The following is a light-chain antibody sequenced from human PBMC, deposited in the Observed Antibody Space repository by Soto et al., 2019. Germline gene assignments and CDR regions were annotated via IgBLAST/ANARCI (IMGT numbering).Light chain of an antibody. Sequence: DIQLTQSPSSLSFSLGDRATLSCRASQGIGSYLAWYQQKPGKAPKLLIYTASTLQSGVPSRFSGSGSGTEFTLTIISLQPEDFATYYCQQFNDYPITFGQGTRLEIK. CDR1: QGIGSY. J-gene: IGKJ5*01. CDR3: QQFNDYPIT. V-gene: IGKV1-9*01. CDR2: TAS.